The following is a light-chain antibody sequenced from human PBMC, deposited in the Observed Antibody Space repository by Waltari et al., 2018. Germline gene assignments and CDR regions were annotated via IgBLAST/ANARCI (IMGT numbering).Light chain of an antibody. J-gene: IGLJ2*01. V-gene: IGLV2-14*03. CDR1: SSDVGGYNY. CDR3: GSYTSSATFV. CDR2: NVN. Sequence: QSALTQPASVSGSPGQSITISCIGTSSDVGGYNYVSWYQYHPDPGKVPKLIIYNVNERPSGISDRFSASKSGNTASLTISGLQAEDEADYYCGSYTSSATFVFGGGTKVTVL.